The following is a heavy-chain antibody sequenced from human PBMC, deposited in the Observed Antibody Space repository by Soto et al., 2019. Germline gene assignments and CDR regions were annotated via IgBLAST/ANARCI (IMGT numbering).Heavy chain of an antibody. CDR3: ARDQYSSSSDGRYYYGMDV. J-gene: IGHJ6*02. CDR1: GFTFSSYA. D-gene: IGHD6-6*01. Sequence: SLRLSCAASGFTFSSYAMHWVRQAPGKGLEGVAVISYDGSNKYYADSVKGRFTISRDNSKNTLYLQMNSLRAEDTAVYYCARDQYSSSSDGRYYYGMDVWGQGTTVTVSS. CDR2: ISYDGSNK. V-gene: IGHV3-30-3*01.